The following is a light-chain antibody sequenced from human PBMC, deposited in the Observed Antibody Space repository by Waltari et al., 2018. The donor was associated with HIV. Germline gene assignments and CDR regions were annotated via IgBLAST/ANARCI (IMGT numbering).Light chain of an antibody. CDR2: DAS. Sequence: DIQMTQSPSSLSASVGDRVTITCQASPDISNYLNWYQQQSGKAAKFLIYDASNLQTGVPSSFSGRRSGTDFTFTISSLQPEDIATYYCQHYDNLPPLTFGQGTKVEIK. CDR3: QHYDNLPPLT. J-gene: IGKJ1*01. V-gene: IGKV1-33*01. CDR1: PDISNY.